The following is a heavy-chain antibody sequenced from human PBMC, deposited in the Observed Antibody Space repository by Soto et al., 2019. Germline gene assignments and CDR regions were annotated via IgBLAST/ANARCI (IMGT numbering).Heavy chain of an antibody. V-gene: IGHV4-59*01. J-gene: IGHJ4*02. CDR2: IYYSGST. CDR1: GGSISSYY. D-gene: IGHD1-1*01. CDR3: ARVSAGTDLDY. Sequence: TSETLSLTCTVSGGSISSYYWGWIRQPPGKGLEWIGYIYYSGSTNYNPSLKSRVTISVDTSKNQFSLKLSSVTAADTAVYYCARVSAGTDLDYWGQGTLVTVSS.